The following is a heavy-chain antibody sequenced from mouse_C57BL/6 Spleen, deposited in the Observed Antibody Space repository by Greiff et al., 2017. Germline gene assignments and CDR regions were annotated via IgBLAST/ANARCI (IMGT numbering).Heavy chain of an antibody. J-gene: IGHJ3*01. CDR1: GYTFTSYW. CDR3: ARDSNYRGFAY. D-gene: IGHD2-5*01. V-gene: IGHV1-59*01. Sequence: VQLQQPGAELVRPGTSVKLSCKASGYTFTSYWMHWVKQRPGQGLEWIGVIDPSASYTNYNQKFKGKATLTVDTSSSTAYMQLSSLTADDSAVYYCARDSNYRGFAYWGQGTLVTVSA. CDR2: IDPSASYT.